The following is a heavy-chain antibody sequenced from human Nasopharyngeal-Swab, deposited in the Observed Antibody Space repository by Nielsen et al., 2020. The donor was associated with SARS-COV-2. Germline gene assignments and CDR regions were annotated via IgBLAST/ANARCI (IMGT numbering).Heavy chain of an antibody. V-gene: IGHV3-53*01. CDR2: MYSGGNT. Sequence: GESLKISCAASGFAVSSTYMSWVRQAPGKGLEWVSVMYSGGNTYYADSVKGRFTISRDNPKNTVYLQMNSLRSDDTAVYYCAKPPEGWGQGTLVTVSS. CDR3: AKPPEG. J-gene: IGHJ4*02. D-gene: IGHD1-14*01. CDR1: GFAVSSTY.